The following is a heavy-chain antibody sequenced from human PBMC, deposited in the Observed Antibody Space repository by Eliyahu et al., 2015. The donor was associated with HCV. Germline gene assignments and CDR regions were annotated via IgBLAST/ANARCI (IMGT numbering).Heavy chain of an antibody. J-gene: IGHJ5*02. V-gene: IGHV4-34*01. CDR2: INHSGST. CDR3: ARGPDVIVVVERGGWFDP. D-gene: IGHD3-22*01. CDR1: GGSFSGYY. Sequence: QVQLQQWGAGLLKPSETLSLTCAVYGGSFSGYYWSWIRQPPGKGLEWIGEINHSGSTNYNPSLKSRVTISVDTSKNQFSLKLSSVTAADTAVYYCARGPDVIVVVERGGWFDPWGQGTLVTVSS.